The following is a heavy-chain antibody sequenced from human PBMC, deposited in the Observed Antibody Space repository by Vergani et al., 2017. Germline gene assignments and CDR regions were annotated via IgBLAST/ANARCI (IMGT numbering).Heavy chain of an antibody. J-gene: IGHJ3*02. CDR3: ARRRYYYYNSGYAFYI. CDR1: GYSISSGYY. Sequence: QVQLQESGPGLVKPSETLSLTCAVSGYSISSGYYWGWIWQTPGKGLEWIGSIYHSGSTYYNPSLKTRVTISIDTSKNQFSLKLSSVTAADTAVYYCARRRYYYYNSGYAFYIWGQATIVTVSS. D-gene: IGHD3-22*01. CDR2: IYHSGST. V-gene: IGHV4-38-2*01.